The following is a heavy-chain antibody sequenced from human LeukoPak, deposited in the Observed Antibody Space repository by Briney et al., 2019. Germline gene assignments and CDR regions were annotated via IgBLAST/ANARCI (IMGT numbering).Heavy chain of an antibody. CDR1: GGSISSSSYY. D-gene: IGHD6-13*01. J-gene: IGHJ6*02. Sequence: SETLPLTCTVSGGSISSSSYYWGWIRQPPGKGLEWIGSIYYSGSTYYNPSLKSRVTISVDTSKNQFSLKLSSVTAADTAVYYCARHQQLTVYYYYYYGMDVWGQGTTVTVSS. CDR3: ARHQQLTVYYYYYYGMDV. CDR2: IYYSGST. V-gene: IGHV4-39*01.